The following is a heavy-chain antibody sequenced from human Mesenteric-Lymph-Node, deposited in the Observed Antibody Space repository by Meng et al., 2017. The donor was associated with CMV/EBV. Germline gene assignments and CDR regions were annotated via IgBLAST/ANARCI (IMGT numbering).Heavy chain of an antibody. J-gene: IGHJ4*02. Sequence: SRDSVTSYDINWVRQATGQGLEWMGWMNPKSGETGYAQKFQGRVTMTRDTSTDTDYMELRSLTSEDTAVYYCASQGGCSSTSCSGGYWGQGTLVTVSS. CDR2: MNPKSGET. V-gene: IGHV1-8*01. CDR1: RDSVTSYD. D-gene: IGHD2-2*01. CDR3: ASQGGCSSTSCSGGY.